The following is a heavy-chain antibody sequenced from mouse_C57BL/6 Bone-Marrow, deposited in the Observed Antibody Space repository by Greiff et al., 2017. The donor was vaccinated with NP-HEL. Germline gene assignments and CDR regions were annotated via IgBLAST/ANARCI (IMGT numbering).Heavy chain of an antibody. Sequence: VQLKESGGDLVKPGGSLKLSCAASGFTFSSYGMSWVRQTPDKRLEWVATISSGGSYTYYPDSVKGRSTISRDNAKNTLYLEMSSLKSEDTAMYYCARRDYGSSYVGFDYWGQGTTLTVSS. J-gene: IGHJ2*01. D-gene: IGHD1-1*01. CDR2: ISSGGSYT. CDR1: GFTFSSYG. V-gene: IGHV5-6*01. CDR3: ARRDYGSSYVGFDY.